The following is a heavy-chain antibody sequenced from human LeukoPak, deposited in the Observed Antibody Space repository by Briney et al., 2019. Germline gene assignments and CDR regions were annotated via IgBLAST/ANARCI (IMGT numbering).Heavy chain of an antibody. CDR3: ARVDPDSSSTLEVFDY. CDR2: IYYSGST. J-gene: IGHJ4*02. D-gene: IGHD6-6*01. Sequence: SETLSLTCTVSGVTISSYYWSWIRQAPGKGLEWIGYIYYSGSTNYNPSLKSRVTISVDTSKNQFSLKLSSVTAADTAVYYCARVDPDSSSTLEVFDYWGQGTLVTVSS. CDR1: GVTISSYY. V-gene: IGHV4-59*01.